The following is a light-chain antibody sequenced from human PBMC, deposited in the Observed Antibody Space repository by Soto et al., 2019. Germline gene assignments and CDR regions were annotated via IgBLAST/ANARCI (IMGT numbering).Light chain of an antibody. CDR1: EGVGSS. V-gene: IGKV3-15*01. J-gene: IGKJ1*01. CDR3: QQYNDWPRT. CDR2: GAS. Sequence: EIVLTQSPGTLSLSPGERVTLCCRASEGVGSSLAWYQQKPGQAPRVLIYGASTTAPGIPARFSGSGSGTEFTLTISSLQSEDSAVYHCQQYNDWPRTFGQGTKVDIK.